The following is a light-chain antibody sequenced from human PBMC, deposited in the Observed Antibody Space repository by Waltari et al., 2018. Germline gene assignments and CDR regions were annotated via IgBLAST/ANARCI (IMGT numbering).Light chain of an antibody. CDR2: YDS. V-gene: IGLV3-21*01. CDR3: QLWESGSDRVV. J-gene: IGLJ2*01. Sequence: SYVLTQPPSVSVAPVKAARITCGGTSIGSRSVHWYQQKPGQAPVLVIYYDSDRPSGIPERISGSKSGNTATLTISRVEAGDEAAYYCQLWESGSDRVVFGGGTKLTVL. CDR1: SIGSRS.